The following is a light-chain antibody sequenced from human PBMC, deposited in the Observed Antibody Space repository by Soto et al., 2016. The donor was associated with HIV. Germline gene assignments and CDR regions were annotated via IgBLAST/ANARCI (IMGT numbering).Light chain of an antibody. V-gene: IGKV1-NL1*01. CDR2: AAS. Sequence: DIQMTQSPSSLSASVGDRVTITCRASQGIINSLAWYQQKPGKAPKLLLYAASRLESGVPSRFSGSGSGTDYTLTISSLQPEDFATYYCQQYYSTPMYTFGQGTKLEIK. J-gene: IGKJ2*01. CDR3: QQYYSTPMYT. CDR1: QGIINS.